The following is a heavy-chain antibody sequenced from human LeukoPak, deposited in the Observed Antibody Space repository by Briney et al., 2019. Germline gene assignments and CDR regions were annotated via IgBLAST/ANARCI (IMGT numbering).Heavy chain of an antibody. CDR2: IYYSGST. D-gene: IGHD3-22*01. Sequence: SETLSLTCTVPGGSISSSSYYWGWIRQPPGKGLEWIGSIYYSGSTYYNPSLKSRVTISVDTSKNQFSLKLSSVTAADTAVYYCARVGSSGYYFVDYWGQGTLVTVSS. V-gene: IGHV4-39*07. CDR3: ARVGSSGYYFVDY. CDR1: GGSISSSSYY. J-gene: IGHJ4*02.